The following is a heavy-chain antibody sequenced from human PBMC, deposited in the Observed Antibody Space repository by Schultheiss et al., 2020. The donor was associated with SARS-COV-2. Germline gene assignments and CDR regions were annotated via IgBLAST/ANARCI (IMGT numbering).Heavy chain of an antibody. CDR1: GYSFTSYW. CDR2: IYPGDSDT. D-gene: IGHD3-22*01. V-gene: IGHV5-51*01. Sequence: GESLKISCKGSGYSFTSYWIGWVRQMPGKGLEWMGIIYPGDSDTRYSPSFQGHVTISADKSISTAYLQWSSLKASDTAMYYCARPARVSSGYYKRYYYYYMDVWGKGTTVTVSS. J-gene: IGHJ6*03. CDR3: ARPARVSSGYYKRYYYYYMDV.